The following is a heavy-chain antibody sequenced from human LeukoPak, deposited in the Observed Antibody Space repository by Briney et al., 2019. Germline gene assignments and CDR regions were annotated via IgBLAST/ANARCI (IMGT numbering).Heavy chain of an antibody. CDR2: ISSSSSTI. D-gene: IGHD6-13*01. CDR3: AREQQLVKIDY. CDR1: GFTFSSYS. J-gene: IGHJ4*02. Sequence: GGSLRLSCAASGFTFSSYSMNWVRQAPGKGLEWVSYISSSSSTIYYADSVKGRFTISRDNAKNSLYLQMNSLRAEDTAVYYCAREQQLVKIDYWGQGTLVTVSS. V-gene: IGHV3-48*04.